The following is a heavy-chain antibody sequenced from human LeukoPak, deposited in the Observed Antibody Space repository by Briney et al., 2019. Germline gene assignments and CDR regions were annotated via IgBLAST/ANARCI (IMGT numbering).Heavy chain of an antibody. CDR2: ISSNGGST. D-gene: IGHD2-2*01. CDR1: GFTFSSYA. V-gene: IGHV3-64*01. Sequence: GGSLRHSCAASGFTFSSYAMHWVCQAPGKGLEYVSAISSNGGSTYYANSVKGRFTISRDNSKNTLYLQMGSLRAEDMAVYYCAREGGCSSTSCYAPEVYFDYWGQGTLVTVSS. J-gene: IGHJ4*02. CDR3: AREGGCSSTSCYAPEVYFDY.